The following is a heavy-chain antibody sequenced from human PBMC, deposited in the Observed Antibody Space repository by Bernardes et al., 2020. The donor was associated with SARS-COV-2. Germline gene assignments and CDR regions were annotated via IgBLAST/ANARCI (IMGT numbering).Heavy chain of an antibody. J-gene: IGHJ5*02. D-gene: IGHD2-2*01. CDR3: AKYQLLFNLFDP. Sequence: SETLSLTCTVSGGSISSNSYYWGWIPQPKGKGLEWIGSIYYRGRTYYNPSLKSRVTISVDTSKNQFSLKMSFVTAADTAVYYCAKYQLLFNLFDPWGQGTLVTVSS. CDR2: IYYRGRT. CDR1: GGSISSNSYY. V-gene: IGHV4-39*07.